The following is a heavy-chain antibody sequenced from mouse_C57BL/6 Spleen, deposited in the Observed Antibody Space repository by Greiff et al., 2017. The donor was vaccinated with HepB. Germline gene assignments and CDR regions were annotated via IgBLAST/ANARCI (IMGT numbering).Heavy chain of an antibody. J-gene: IGHJ1*03. CDR3: ARFDYYGSEYFDV. V-gene: IGHV1-52*01. D-gene: IGHD1-1*01. CDR2: IDPSDSET. Sequence: QVQLQQPGAELVRPGSSVKLSCKASGYTFTSYWMHWVKQRPIQGLEWIGNIDPSDSETHYNQKFKDKATLTVDKSSSTAYMQLSSLTSEDSAVYYCARFDYYGSEYFDVWGTGTTVTVSS. CDR1: GYTFTSYW.